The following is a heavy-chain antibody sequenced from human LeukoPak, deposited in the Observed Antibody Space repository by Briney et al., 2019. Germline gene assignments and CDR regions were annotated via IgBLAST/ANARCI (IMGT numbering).Heavy chain of an antibody. CDR2: INHSGST. V-gene: IGHV4-34*01. D-gene: IGHD3-3*01. J-gene: IGHJ4*02. CDR3: ASTYYDFWSGHTGKFDY. Sequence: SETLSLTCTVSGGSISGYYWSWIRQPPGKGLEWIGEINHSGSTNYNPSLKSRVTISVDTSKNQFSLKLSSVTAADTAVYYCASTYYDFWSGHTGKFDYWGQGTLVTVSS. CDR1: GGSISGYY.